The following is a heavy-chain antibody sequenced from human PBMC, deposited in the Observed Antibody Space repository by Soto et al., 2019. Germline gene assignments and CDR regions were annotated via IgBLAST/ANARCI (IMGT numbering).Heavy chain of an antibody. CDR3: ARDSRSYCSSTSCPTGSYYYYYGMDV. CDR1: GYTFTSYG. CDR2: ISAYNGNT. Sequence: AXVKVSCKASGYTFTSYGISWVRQAPGQGLEWMGWISAYNGNTNYAQKLQGRVTMTTDTSTSTAYMELRSLRSDDTAVYYCARDSRSYCSSTSCPTGSYYYYYGMDVWGQGTTVTVSS. V-gene: IGHV1-18*01. D-gene: IGHD2-2*01. J-gene: IGHJ6*02.